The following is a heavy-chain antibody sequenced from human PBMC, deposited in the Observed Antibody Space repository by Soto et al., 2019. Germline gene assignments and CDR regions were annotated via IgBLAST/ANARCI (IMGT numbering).Heavy chain of an antibody. V-gene: IGHV4-34*01. CDR2: INHSGST. CDR3: ARGRRGDFWSGYYIQAGYFDY. D-gene: IGHD3-3*01. Sequence: SETLSLTCAVYGGSFSGYYWSWIRQPPGKGLEWIGEINHSGSTNYNPSLKSRVTISVDTSKNQFSLKLSSVTAADTAVYYCARGRRGDFWSGYYIQAGYFDYWGQGTLVTVSS. CDR1: GGSFSGYY. J-gene: IGHJ4*02.